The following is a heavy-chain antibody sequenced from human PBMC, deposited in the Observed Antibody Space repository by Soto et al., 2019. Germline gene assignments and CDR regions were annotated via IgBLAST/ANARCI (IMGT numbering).Heavy chain of an antibody. V-gene: IGHV4-59*01. J-gene: IGHJ5*02. CDR3: ARGGIAARFWFDP. CDR2: IYYSGST. Sequence: QVQLQESGPGLVKPSETLSLTCTVSGGSISSYYWSWIRQPPGKGLEWIGYIYYSGSTNYNPSLKSRVTISVDTSKNQCSLKLSSVTAADTAVYYCARGGIAARFWFDPWGQGTLVTVSS. D-gene: IGHD6-6*01. CDR1: GGSISSYY.